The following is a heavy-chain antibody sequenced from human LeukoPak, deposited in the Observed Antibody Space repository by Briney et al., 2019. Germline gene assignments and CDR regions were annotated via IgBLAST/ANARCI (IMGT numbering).Heavy chain of an antibody. J-gene: IGHJ4*02. V-gene: IGHV1-3*01. CDR2: INAGNGNT. D-gene: IGHD5-18*01. Sequence: ASVKVSCKASGYTFTSYAMHWVRQAPGQWLEWMGWINAGNGNTKYSQKFQGRVTITRDTSASTAYMELSSLRSEDTAVYYCARRSVDSYEIFDYWGQGTLVTVSS. CDR1: GYTFTSYA. CDR3: ARRSVDSYEIFDY.